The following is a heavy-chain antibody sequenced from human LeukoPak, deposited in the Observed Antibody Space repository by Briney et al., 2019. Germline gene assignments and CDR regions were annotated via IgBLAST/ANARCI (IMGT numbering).Heavy chain of an antibody. J-gene: IGHJ6*03. Sequence: PSETLSLTCTVSGGSISSYYWSWIRQPAGKGLEWIGRIYTGGSTNYNPSLKSRVTISVDKSKNQFSLKLSSVTDADTAVYYCAIENVVVVAATPYYYYYMDVWGKGTTVTVSS. D-gene: IGHD2-15*01. CDR3: AIENVVVVAATPYYYYYMDV. V-gene: IGHV4-4*07. CDR2: IYTGGST. CDR1: GGSISSYY.